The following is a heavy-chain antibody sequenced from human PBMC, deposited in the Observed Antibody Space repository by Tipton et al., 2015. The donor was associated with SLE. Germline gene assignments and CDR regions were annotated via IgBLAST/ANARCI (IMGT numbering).Heavy chain of an antibody. CDR2: ISSTGST. CDR3: SGGLDSFDF. D-gene: IGHD3/OR15-3a*01. J-gene: IGHJ4*02. CDR1: GVSISSGRYYSS. V-gene: IGHV4-61*02. Sequence: TLSLTCTVSGVSISSGRYYSSWSWIRQSAGKGLEWIGRISSTGSTKYNPSLKSRVTISLDTSKSQISLNLTSVTAADTAVYYCSGGLDSFDFWGQGSLVTVSS.